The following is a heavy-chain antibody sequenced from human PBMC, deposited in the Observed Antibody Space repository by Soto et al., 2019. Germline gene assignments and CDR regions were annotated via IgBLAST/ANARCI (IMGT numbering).Heavy chain of an antibody. CDR2: IWYDGSNK. D-gene: IGHD3-10*01. J-gene: IGHJ4*02. CDR1: GFTFSSYG. CDR3: ARGNYHGSGSFDY. V-gene: IGHV3-33*01. Sequence: GGSLRLSCAASGFTFSSYGMHWVRQAPGKGLEWVAVIWYDGSNKYYVDSVKGRFTISRDNSKNTLYLQMNSLRAEDTAVYYCARGNYHGSGSFDYWGQGTLVTVSS.